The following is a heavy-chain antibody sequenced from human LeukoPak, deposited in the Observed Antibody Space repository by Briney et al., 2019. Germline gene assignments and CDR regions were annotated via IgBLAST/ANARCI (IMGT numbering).Heavy chain of an antibody. D-gene: IGHD4-11*01. V-gene: IGHV3-21*01. CDR1: GFTFSSSTFGSYT. J-gene: IGHJ4*02. CDR3: ARDLDYSTGFDY. CDR2: ISSTGTYI. Sequence: KTGGSLRLSCATSGFTFSSSTFGSYTMNWVRQAPGKGLEWVSSISSTGTYIYYTDSVKGRFTISRDIANSLLYLQMTSLRADDTAVYYCARDLDYSTGFDYWGQETLVTVSS.